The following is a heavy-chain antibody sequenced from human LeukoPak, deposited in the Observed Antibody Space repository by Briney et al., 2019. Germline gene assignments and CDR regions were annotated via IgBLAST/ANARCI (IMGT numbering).Heavy chain of an antibody. CDR2: IRYDGSNK. D-gene: IGHD2-8*01. Sequence: QPGGSLRLSCATSGFTFSSYGMHWVRQAPDKGLEWVAFIRYDGSNKYYTDSVKGRFTISRDNSKNTLYLQMNSLRAEDTAVYYCAKDPDCTSGVCYTFFDYWGQGTLVTVSS. CDR1: GFTFSSYG. CDR3: AKDPDCTSGVCYTFFDY. V-gene: IGHV3-30*02. J-gene: IGHJ4*02.